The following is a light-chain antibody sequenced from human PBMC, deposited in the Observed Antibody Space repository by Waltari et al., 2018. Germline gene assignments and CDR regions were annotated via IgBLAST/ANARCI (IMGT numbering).Light chain of an antibody. V-gene: IGLV2-23*02. CDR3: AAWDDSLNGVV. Sequence: QSALTQPASVSGSPGQSITIFCSGTSSDVGYYNLVSWYQQPPGKAPKVIIYVVTKRPSGVSNRFSGSKSGNTASLTISGLQAEDEAEYYCAAWDDSLNGVVFGGGTKVTVL. CDR2: VVT. J-gene: IGLJ2*01. CDR1: SSDVGYYNL.